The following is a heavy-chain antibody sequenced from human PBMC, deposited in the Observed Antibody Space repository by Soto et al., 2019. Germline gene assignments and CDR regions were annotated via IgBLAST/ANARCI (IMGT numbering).Heavy chain of an antibody. CDR3: ARAACTSCYGRTPRNWFDP. Sequence: QLQLQESGSGLVKPSQTLSLTCAVSGGSISSGGYSWSWIRQPPGKGLEWIGYIYHSGSTYYNPSLKSRVTISVDRSKNQFSLKLSSVTAADTAVYYCARAACTSCYGRTPRNWFDPWGQGTLVTVSS. CDR1: GGSISSGGYS. CDR2: IYHSGST. D-gene: IGHD2-2*01. V-gene: IGHV4-30-2*01. J-gene: IGHJ5*02.